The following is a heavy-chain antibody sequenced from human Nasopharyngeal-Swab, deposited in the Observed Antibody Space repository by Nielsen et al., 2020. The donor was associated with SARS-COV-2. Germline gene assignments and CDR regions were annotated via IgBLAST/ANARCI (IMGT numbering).Heavy chain of an antibody. V-gene: IGHV3-21*01. Sequence: VGSLRLSCAASGFTFNNYNFNWVRQAPGKGLEWVSSISSSSSYIYYADSVKGRFTISRDNAKNSLYLQMNSLRAEDTAVYYCARDGLDYDFWSAYCMDVWGQGTTVTVSS. J-gene: IGHJ6*02. CDR1: GFTFNNYN. D-gene: IGHD3-3*01. CDR2: ISSSSSYI. CDR3: ARDGLDYDFWSAYCMDV.